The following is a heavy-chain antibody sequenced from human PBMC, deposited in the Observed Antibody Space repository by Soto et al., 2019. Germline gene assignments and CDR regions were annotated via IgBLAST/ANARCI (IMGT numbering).Heavy chain of an antibody. J-gene: IGHJ6*02. CDR2: ILYDGSYK. V-gene: IGHV3-30*18. CDR3: AKGRGRNFYYGMDV. CDR1: GFAFSSYD. Sequence: GGSLRLSCAASGFAFSSYDMYWVRQAPGKELECVAVILYDGSYKYYGESVKGRFTISRDNSKNTLYLEMNSLRAEDTAVYYCAKGRGRNFYYGMDVWGQGTTVTVSS.